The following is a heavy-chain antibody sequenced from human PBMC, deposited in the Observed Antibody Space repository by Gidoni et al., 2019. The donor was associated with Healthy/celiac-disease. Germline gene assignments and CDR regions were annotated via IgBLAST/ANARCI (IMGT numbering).Heavy chain of an antibody. CDR2: IWYDGSNK. CDR3: AREGGVTKYYFDY. J-gene: IGHJ4*02. V-gene: IGHV3-33*01. Sequence: QVQLVESGGGVVQPGRYLRLSCSASGFTFSSYGMHWVRQAPGKGLEWVAVIWYDGSNKYYADSVKGRFTISRDNSKNTLYLQMNSLRAEDTAVYYCAREGGVTKYYFDYWGQGTLVTVSS. D-gene: IGHD2-21*02. CDR1: GFTFSSYG.